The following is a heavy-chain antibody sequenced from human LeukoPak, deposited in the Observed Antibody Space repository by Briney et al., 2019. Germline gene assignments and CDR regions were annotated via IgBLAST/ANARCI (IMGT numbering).Heavy chain of an antibody. J-gene: IGHJ5*02. CDR3: ARGDCSGGNCSPRPSS. CDR2: IFYSGRT. Sequence: SETLSLTCTVSGDSIDDYYWSWIRQPPGKGLECLGYIFYSGRTNYNPSLKSRVTISVDRSKNHFSLNLNSVTAADTAVYYCARGDCSGGNCSPRPSSWGQGTLVTVSS. D-gene: IGHD2-15*01. V-gene: IGHV4-59*01. CDR1: GDSIDDYY.